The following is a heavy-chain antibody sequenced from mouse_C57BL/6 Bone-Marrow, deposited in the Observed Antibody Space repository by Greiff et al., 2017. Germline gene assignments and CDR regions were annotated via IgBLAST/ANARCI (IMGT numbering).Heavy chain of an antibody. CDR2: IYPCGGET. CDR3: ARGCYDYLRDY. J-gene: IGHJ2*01. CDR1: GYTFTSYW. D-gene: IGHD2-4*01. V-gene: IGHV1-61*01. Sequence: VQLQEPGAELVKPGSSVKMSCKASGYTFTSYWIDWVKQRPGQGLEWIGNIYPCGGETNYNQKFKNKATLTVDKSSSTAYMQLSSLTSEDSAVYYCARGCYDYLRDYWGQGTAITVTA.